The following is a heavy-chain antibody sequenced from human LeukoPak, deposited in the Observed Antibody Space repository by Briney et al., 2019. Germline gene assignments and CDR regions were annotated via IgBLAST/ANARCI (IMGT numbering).Heavy chain of an antibody. V-gene: IGHV1-46*01. D-gene: IGHD6-13*01. CDR1: GYTFTSYY. CDR2: INPSGGTT. CDR3: ARDRTASWYGGEDY. Sequence: ASVKVSCKASGYTFTSYYMHWVRQAPGQGLEWMGLINPSGGTTRYAQKFQGRVTMTRDLSTSTDYMELSSLRSDDTAIYYCARDRTASWYGGEDYWGQGTLVTVSS. J-gene: IGHJ4*02.